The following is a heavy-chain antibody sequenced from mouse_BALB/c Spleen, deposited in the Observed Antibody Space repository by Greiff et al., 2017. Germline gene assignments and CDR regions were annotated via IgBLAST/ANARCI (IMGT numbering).Heavy chain of an antibody. CDR1: GFSLTSYG. CDR2: IWRGGST. Sequence: VKLMESGPSLVQPSQSLSITCTVSGFSLTSYGVHWVRQSPGKGLEWLGVIWRGGSTDYNAAFMSRLSITKDNSKSQVFFKMNSLQADDTAIYYCAIPYGYDRVFAYWGQGTLVTVSA. CDR3: AIPYGYDRVFAY. V-gene: IGHV2-5-1*01. D-gene: IGHD2-2*01. J-gene: IGHJ3*01.